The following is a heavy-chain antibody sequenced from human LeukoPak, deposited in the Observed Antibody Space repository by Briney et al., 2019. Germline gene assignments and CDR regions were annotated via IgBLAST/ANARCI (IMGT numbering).Heavy chain of an antibody. D-gene: IGHD3-22*01. CDR3: ARGGDYYDSSGTPDAFDI. CDR1: GYTFTSYG. V-gene: IGHV1-18*01. J-gene: IGHJ3*02. CDR2: ISAYNGNI. Sequence: GASVKVSCKASGYTFTSYGISWVRQAPGQGLEWMGWISAYNGNINYAQKLQGRGTMTTDTSTSTAYMELRSLRSGDTAVYYCARGGDYYDSSGTPDAFDIWGQGTMVTVSS.